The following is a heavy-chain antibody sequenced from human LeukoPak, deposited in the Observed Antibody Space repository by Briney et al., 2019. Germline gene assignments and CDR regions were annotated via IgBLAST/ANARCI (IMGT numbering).Heavy chain of an antibody. V-gene: IGHV3-15*01. D-gene: IGHD2-2*01. CDR3: AKDLSCTSIGCHGGFDY. CDR1: GFTFSNAW. Sequence: GGSLRLSCAASGFTFSNAWMSWVRQAPGKGLEWVGRIKSKTDGGTTDYAAPVKGRLTISRDDSKNTLYLQMNSLRAEDTAVYYCAKDLSCTSIGCHGGFDYWGQGTLVTVSS. J-gene: IGHJ4*02. CDR2: IKSKTDGGTT.